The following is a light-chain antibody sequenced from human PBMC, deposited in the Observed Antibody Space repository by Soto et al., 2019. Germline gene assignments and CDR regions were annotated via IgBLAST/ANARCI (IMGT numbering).Light chain of an antibody. CDR2: DVV. J-gene: IGLJ3*02. V-gene: IGLV2-11*01. CDR3: CSYAGSYTLV. Sequence: QSVLTQPRSVSGSPGQSVTISCTGTSSDVGGYNYVSWYQQHPGKAPKLMIYDVVKRPSGVPDRFSGSKSGNTASLTISGLQAEDEAYYYCCSYAGSYTLVFGGGTQLTVL. CDR1: SSDVGGYNY.